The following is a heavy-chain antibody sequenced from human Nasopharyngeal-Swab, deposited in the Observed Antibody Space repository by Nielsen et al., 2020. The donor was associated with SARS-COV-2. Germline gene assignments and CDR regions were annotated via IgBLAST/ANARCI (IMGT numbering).Heavy chain of an antibody. Sequence: GESLKISCAASGFTFSSYWMSWVRQAPGKGLEWVANIKQDGSEKYYVDSVKGRFTISRDNAKNSLYLQMNSLRAEDTAVYYCARVRQGSSRWKFDPWGQGTLVTVSS. CDR1: GFTFSSYW. V-gene: IGHV3-7*01. CDR3: ARVRQGSSRWKFDP. J-gene: IGHJ5*02. D-gene: IGHD6-13*01. CDR2: IKQDGSEK.